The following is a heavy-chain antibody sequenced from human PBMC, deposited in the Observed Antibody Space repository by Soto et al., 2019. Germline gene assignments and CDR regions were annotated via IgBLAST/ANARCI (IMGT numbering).Heavy chain of an antibody. CDR2: INQSGST. Sequence: ETLSLTCTVYGGSFSAYYWTWIRQSPGKGLEWIGAINQSGSTTYNPSLRSRVTIPVDTSKNQLSLSLSSVTAADTAVYYCAKLKNHYYYGLDVWGQGTTVTVS. CDR3: AKLKNHYYYGLDV. J-gene: IGHJ6*02. V-gene: IGHV4-34*01. CDR1: GGSFSAYY.